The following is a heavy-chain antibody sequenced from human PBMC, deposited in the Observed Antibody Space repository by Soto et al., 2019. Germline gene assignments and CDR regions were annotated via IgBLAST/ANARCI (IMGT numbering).Heavy chain of an antibody. CDR1: GYTFTSYG. V-gene: IGHV1-18*01. CDR2: ISAYNGNT. D-gene: IGHD3-16*01. CDR3: ARDLRGGGNYYYYGMDV. Sequence: ASVKVSCKASGYTFTSYGISWVRQAPGQGLEWMGWISAYNGNTNYAQKLQGRVTMTTDTSTSIAYMELRSLRSDDTAVYYCARDLRGGGNYYYYGMDVWGQGTTVTVSS. J-gene: IGHJ6*02.